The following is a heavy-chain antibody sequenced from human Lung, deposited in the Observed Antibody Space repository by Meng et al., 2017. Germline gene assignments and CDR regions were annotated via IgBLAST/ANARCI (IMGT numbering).Heavy chain of an antibody. D-gene: IGHD4-17*01. CDR2: ITGDGSST. J-gene: IGHJ4*02. Sequence: EVPLVESGGGCVQPGGSLCLSCAASGFTFSTHWMHWVRQAPGKGLEWVSRITGDGSSTIYADSVQGRFTMSRDNAKNTLSLQMNSLRAEDTAVYYCARGGVTTDDWGQGTLVTVSS. CDR1: GFTFSTHW. V-gene: IGHV3-74*01. CDR3: ARGGVTTDD.